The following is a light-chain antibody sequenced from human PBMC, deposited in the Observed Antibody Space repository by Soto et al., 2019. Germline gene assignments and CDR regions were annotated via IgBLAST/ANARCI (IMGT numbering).Light chain of an antibody. Sequence: EVVMAQSPGTLSVSPGEGATLSCRASQSVTSNLAWYQQKPGQAPRLLIYGASTRATGIPARFSGSGSGTEFTLTISGLQSEDFAVYYCQQYNNWPLTFGGGTEVEIK. J-gene: IGKJ4*01. CDR3: QQYNNWPLT. CDR2: GAS. V-gene: IGKV3-15*01. CDR1: QSVTSN.